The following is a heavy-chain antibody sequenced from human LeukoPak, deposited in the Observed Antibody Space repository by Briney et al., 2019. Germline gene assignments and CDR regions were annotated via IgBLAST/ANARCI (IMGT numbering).Heavy chain of an antibody. Sequence: ASVKVSCKASGYTFTGYYMHWVRQAPGQGLEWMGWINPNSGGTNYAQKFQGRVTMTRDTSISTAYMELSRLRSDDTAVYYCAKGDSGYSYGYWFDPWGQGTLVTVSS. J-gene: IGHJ5*02. CDR2: INPNSGGT. CDR3: AKGDSGYSYGYWFDP. D-gene: IGHD5-18*01. V-gene: IGHV1-2*02. CDR1: GYTFTGYY.